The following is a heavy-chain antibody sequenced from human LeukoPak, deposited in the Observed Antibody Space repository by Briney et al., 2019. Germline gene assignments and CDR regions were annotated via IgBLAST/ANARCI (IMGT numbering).Heavy chain of an antibody. CDR1: GGSISSNRHY. V-gene: IGHV4-39*01. CDR3: TRLLKYSGSYYCDY. Sequence: PSETLSLTCTVSGGSISSNRHYWGWIRQPPGKGLEWTGNIYYGGSTYYNPSLKSRVTISVDTSKNQFSLKLSSVTAADTAVYYCTRLLKYSGSYYCDYWGQGSLVTVSP. J-gene: IGHJ4*02. D-gene: IGHD1-26*01. CDR2: IYYGGST.